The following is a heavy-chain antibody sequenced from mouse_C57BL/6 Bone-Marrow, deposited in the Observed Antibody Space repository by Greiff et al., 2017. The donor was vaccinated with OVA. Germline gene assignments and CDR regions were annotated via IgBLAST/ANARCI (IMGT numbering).Heavy chain of an antibody. V-gene: IGHV10-3*01. CDR1: GFTFNTYA. J-gene: IGHJ4*01. CDR3: VRVLRTGTDAMDY. CDR2: IRSKSSNYAT. D-gene: IGHD4-1*01. Sequence: EVQLVESGGGLVQPKGSLKLSCAASGFTFNTYAMNWVRQAPGKGLEWVARIRSKSSNYATYYADSVKARFTISRDDSQSMRYLQRNNLKTEDTAMYYCVRVLRTGTDAMDYWGQGTSVTVSS.